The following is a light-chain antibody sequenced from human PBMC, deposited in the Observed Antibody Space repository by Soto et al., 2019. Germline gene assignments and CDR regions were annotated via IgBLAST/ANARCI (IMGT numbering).Light chain of an antibody. CDR3: QQYNIWPQT. V-gene: IGKV3-15*01. CDR1: QSLRSS. Sequence: LMTQSPATLSVSPGERATLSCRASQSLRSSLAWYQQKPGQAPRLLIYGASTRATGIPARLSGSGYGTELTITISSMKSEDFEVYLCQQYNIWPQTFGHGTKVDIK. CDR2: GAS. J-gene: IGKJ1*01.